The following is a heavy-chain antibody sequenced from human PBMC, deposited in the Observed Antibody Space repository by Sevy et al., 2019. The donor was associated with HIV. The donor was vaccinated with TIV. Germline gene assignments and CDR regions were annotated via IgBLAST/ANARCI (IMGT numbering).Heavy chain of an antibody. CDR3: ARGDYYGSLYYFDY. Sequence: GGSLRLSCAASGFTFSNYFINWVRQAPGKGLEWVSPISSGSSYIFYADSVKGRFTFSRDNAKNSLYLHMNSLRAEDTAVYYCARGDYYGSLYYFDYWGPGTLVTVSS. CDR2: ISSGSSYI. J-gene: IGHJ4*02. V-gene: IGHV3-21*03. D-gene: IGHD3-10*01. CDR1: GFTFSNYF.